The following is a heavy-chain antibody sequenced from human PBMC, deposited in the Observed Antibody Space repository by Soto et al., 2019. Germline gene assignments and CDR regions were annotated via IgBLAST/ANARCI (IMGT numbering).Heavy chain of an antibody. CDR1: GFTFSSYA. V-gene: IGHV3-23*01. CDR2: ISGSGGST. D-gene: IGHD1-26*01. Sequence: EVQLLESGGGLVQPGGSLRLSCAASGFTFSSYAMSWVRQAPGKGLEWVSAISGSGGSTYYADSVKGRFTISRDNSKNTLYLQMNSLRAEDTAVYYCNLGVGATFARYFDYWGQGTLVTVSS. CDR3: NLGVGATFARYFDY. J-gene: IGHJ4*02.